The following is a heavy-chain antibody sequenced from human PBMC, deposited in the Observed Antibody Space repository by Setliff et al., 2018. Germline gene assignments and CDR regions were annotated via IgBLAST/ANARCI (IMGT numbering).Heavy chain of an antibody. CDR3: ARDNTIVGATDY. V-gene: IGHV4-61*02. Sequence: SQTLSLTCAVSGGSITSGSYYWSWIRQPAGEGLEWIGRLHTSGTTDYNPSPKGRVTISADTPTNHFSLKLTSVTAADTAVYYCARDNTIVGATDYWGQGALVTVSS. CDR2: LHTSGTT. D-gene: IGHD1-26*01. CDR1: GGSITSGSYY. J-gene: IGHJ4*02.